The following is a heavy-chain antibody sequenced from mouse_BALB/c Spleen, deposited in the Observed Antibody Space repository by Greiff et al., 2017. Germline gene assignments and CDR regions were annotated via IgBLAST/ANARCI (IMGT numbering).Heavy chain of an antibody. D-gene: IGHD1-1*01. CDR3: ASITTVVRGYYYAMDY. J-gene: IGHJ4*01. V-gene: IGHV14-3*02. CDR2: IDPANGNT. Sequence: EVQLQQSGAELVKPGASVKLSCTASGFNIKDTYMHWVKQRPEQGLEWIGRIDPANGNTKYDPKFQGKATITADTSSNTAYLQLSSLTSEDTAVYYCASITTVVRGYYYAMDYWGQGTSGTVSS. CDR1: GFNIKDTY.